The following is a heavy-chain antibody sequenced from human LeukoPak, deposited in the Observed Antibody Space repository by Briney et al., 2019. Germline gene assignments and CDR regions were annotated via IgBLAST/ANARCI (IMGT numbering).Heavy chain of an antibody. Sequence: ASVKVSCKASGYTLTSNYMHWVRQAPGQGLEWMGIINSSGGSTSYAQKFQGRISMTRDTSTNTVYMELSSLRSEDTAVYFCAREQGSTMVRGPVDYWGQGTLVTVSS. V-gene: IGHV1-46*01. J-gene: IGHJ4*02. CDR3: AREQGSTMVRGPVDY. CDR1: GYTLTSNY. D-gene: IGHD3-10*01. CDR2: INSSGGST.